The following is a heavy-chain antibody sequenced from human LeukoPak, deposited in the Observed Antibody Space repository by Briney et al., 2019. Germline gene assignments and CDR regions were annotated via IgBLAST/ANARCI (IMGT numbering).Heavy chain of an antibody. CDR2: IIPIFGTA. CDR1: GGTFSSYA. V-gene: IGHV1-69*06. Sequence: SVKVSCKASGGTFSSYAISWVRQAPGQGLEWMGGIIPIFGTANYAQKFQGRVTITADKSTSTAYMELSSLRSGDMAVYYCARARYETRIWPKSRYDYYHYMDVWGKGTTVTVSS. J-gene: IGHJ6*03. D-gene: IGHD2-15*01. CDR3: ARARYETRIWPKSRYDYYHYMDV.